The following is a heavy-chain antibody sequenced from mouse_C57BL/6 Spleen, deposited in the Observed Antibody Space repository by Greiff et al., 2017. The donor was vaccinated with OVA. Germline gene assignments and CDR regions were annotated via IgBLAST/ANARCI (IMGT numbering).Heavy chain of an antibody. CDR3: ARRKNGSTYAMDY. V-gene: IGHV1-52*01. J-gene: IGHJ4*01. D-gene: IGHD1-1*01. CDR1: GYTFTSYW. CDR2: IDPSDSET. Sequence: QVQLKQPGAELVRPGSSVKLSCKASGYTFTSYWMHWVKQRPIQGLEWIGNIDPSDSETHYNQKFKDKATLTVDKSSSTAYMQLSSLTSEDSAVYYCARRKNGSTYAMDYWGQGTSVTVSS.